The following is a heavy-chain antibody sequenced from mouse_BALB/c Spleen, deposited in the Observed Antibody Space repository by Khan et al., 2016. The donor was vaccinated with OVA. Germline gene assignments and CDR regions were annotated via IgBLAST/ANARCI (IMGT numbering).Heavy chain of an antibody. D-gene: IGHD4-1*01. CDR2: ISYSGST. Sequence: EVQLQESGPGLVKPSQSLSLTCTATGYSITSDYVWNWIRQPPGNKLEWMGYISYSGSTSYNPSFKSRISITRDTSNNQFFLQLNSVTTEDTASYCCARSSANWDGYFDYWGRGTTLTVSS. V-gene: IGHV3-2*02. J-gene: IGHJ2*01. CDR3: ARSSANWDGYFDY. CDR1: GYSITSDYV.